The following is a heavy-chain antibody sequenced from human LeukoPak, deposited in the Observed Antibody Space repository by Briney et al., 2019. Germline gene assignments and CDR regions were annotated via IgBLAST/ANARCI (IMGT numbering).Heavy chain of an antibody. V-gene: IGHV3-30*05. CDR3: AIDWYSHARVPFDY. D-gene: IGHD5-18*01. Sequence: PGGSLRLSCVASGFTLSSLRMHGLPQAPGKGLEGVAVRSYDGSNKYDADSAKGRFSISRDNSKNTLYLKMNSLRAEDTAVYYRAIDWYSHARVPFDYWGQGTLVTVSS. CDR1: GFTLSSLR. CDR2: RSYDGSNK. J-gene: IGHJ4*02.